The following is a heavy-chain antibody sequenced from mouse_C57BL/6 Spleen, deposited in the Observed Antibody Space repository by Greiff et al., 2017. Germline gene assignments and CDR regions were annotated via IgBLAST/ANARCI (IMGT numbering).Heavy chain of an antibody. D-gene: IGHD1-1*01. CDR3: ARDRRGDGSSSAWFAY. CDR2: IYYSGTI. V-gene: IGHV3-5*01. J-gene: IGHJ3*01. CDR1: GISITTGNYR. Sequence: EVQLQESGPGLVKPSQTVFLTCTVTGISITTGNYRWSWIRPFPGNKLEWIGYIYYSGTITYNPSLTSRTTITRDTPKNQFFLEMNSLTTEDTATYYCARDRRGDGSSSAWFAYWGQGTLVTVSA.